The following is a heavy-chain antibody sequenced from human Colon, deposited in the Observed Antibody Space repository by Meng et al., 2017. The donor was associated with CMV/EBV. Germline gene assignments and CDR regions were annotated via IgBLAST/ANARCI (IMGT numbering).Heavy chain of an antibody. V-gene: IGHV1-69*02. CDR3: ARGLGTPT. Sequence: SVKVSCKASGGTFTSYTFSWVRQAPGQGLEWMGRVIPITDITNYAQKFQGRLTITADKSTNTAFMELSSLRSEDTAVYYCARGLGTPTWGQGTLVTVSS. CDR2: VIPITDIT. J-gene: IGHJ5*02. CDR1: GGTFTSYT. D-gene: IGHD1-14*01.